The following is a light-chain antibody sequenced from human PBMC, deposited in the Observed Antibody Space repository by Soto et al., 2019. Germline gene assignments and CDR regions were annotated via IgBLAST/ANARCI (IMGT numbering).Light chain of an antibody. V-gene: IGLV4-69*01. J-gene: IGLJ2*01. CDR3: QTWGSGIQV. Sequence: QAVVTQSPSASASPGASVKLTCTLSSRHSTYAIAWHQHQADRGPRFLMKVNNDGTHIKGDGIPYRFSGSSSEAERYLTISSLQSEDEADYYCQTWGSGIQVFGGGTKLTVL. CDR1: SRHSTYA. CDR2: VNNDGTH.